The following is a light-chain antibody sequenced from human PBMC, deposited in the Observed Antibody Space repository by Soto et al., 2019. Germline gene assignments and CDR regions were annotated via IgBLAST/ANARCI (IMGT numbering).Light chain of an antibody. J-gene: IGKJ1*01. CDR2: KAS. CDR3: QQYSSYWT. Sequence: DIQMTQSPATLSASVGDSVTITCRASQSISHWLAWYQQKPGKAPKLLIYKASTLKSGVPSRFSGSGSGTEFTLTISSLQPDDFATYYCQQYSSYWTFGQGTKVDIK. V-gene: IGKV1-5*03. CDR1: QSISHW.